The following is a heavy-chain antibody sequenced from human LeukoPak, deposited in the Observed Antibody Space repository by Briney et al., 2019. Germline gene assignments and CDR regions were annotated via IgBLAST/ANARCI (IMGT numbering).Heavy chain of an antibody. J-gene: IGHJ3*02. CDR3: ARSGYSPYDAFDI. CDR1: GFTFSSYG. CDR2: IRYDGSNY. Sequence: PGRSLRLSCAASGFTFSSYGMHWVRQAPGKGLEWVAFIRYDGSNYYYADSVKGRFTISRDNSKNTLYLQMNSLRAEDTAVYYCARSGYSPYDAFDIWGQGTMVTVSS. D-gene: IGHD3-3*01. V-gene: IGHV3-30*02.